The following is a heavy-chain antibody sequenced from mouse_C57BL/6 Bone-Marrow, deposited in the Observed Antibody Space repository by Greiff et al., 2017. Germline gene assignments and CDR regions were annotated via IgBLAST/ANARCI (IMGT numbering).Heavy chain of an antibody. J-gene: IGHJ4*01. D-gene: IGHD1-1*01. CDR3: TTWGGSSLGYAMDY. Sequence: QLQQSGAELVRPGASVKLSCTASGFNIKDDYMHWVKQRPEQGLEWIGWIDPENGDTEYASKFQGKATITADTSSNTAYLQLSSLTSEDTAVYYCTTWGGSSLGYAMDYWGQGTSVTGSS. CDR2: IDPENGDT. CDR1: GFNIKDDY. V-gene: IGHV14-4*01.